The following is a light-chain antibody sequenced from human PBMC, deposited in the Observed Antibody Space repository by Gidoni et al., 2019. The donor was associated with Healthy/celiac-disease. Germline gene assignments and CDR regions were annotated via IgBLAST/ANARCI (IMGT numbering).Light chain of an antibody. Sequence: EIVLTQSPGTLSLSPGERATLSCRASQSVSSSYLAWYPQKPGQAPRLLIYGASSRATGIPDRFSGSGSGTDFTLTISRLEPEDFAVYYCQQYGSSHTTFGQGTKVEIK. CDR2: GAS. V-gene: IGKV3-20*01. CDR1: QSVSSSY. J-gene: IGKJ1*01. CDR3: QQYGSSHTT.